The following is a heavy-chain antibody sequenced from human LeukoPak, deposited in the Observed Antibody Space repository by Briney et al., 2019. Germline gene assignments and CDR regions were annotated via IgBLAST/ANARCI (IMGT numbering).Heavy chain of an antibody. CDR1: GFTFSNTW. J-gene: IGHJ3*02. CDR3: TTGVATIFAFDI. D-gene: IGHD5-12*01. CDR2: IKTKTDGGTT. Sequence: GGSLRLSCAASGFTFSNTWMSWVRQAPGKGLEWVGRIKTKTDGGTTDYAASVKGRFTISRDDSKNTLYLQMNSLKTEDTAVYYCTTGVATIFAFDIWGQGTMVTVSS. V-gene: IGHV3-15*01.